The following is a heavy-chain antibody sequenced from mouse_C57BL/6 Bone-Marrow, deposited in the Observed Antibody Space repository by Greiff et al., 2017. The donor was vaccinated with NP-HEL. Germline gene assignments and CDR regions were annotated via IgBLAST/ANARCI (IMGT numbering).Heavy chain of an antibody. D-gene: IGHD2-4*01. Sequence: EVHLVESGGGLVKPGGSLKLSCAASGFTFSSYAMSWVRQTPEKRLEWVATISDGGSYTYYPDNVKGRFTISRDNAKNNLYLQMSHLKSEDTAMYYCARAHYDYDDYAMDYWGHGTSVTVSS. CDR3: ARAHYDYDDYAMDY. V-gene: IGHV5-4*01. CDR1: GFTFSSYA. J-gene: IGHJ4*01. CDR2: ISDGGSYT.